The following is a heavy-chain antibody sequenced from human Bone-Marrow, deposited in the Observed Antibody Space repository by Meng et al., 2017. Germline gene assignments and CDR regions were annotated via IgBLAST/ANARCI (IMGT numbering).Heavy chain of an antibody. CDR3: ARDFVDIVATMSVDTAMVLRD. D-gene: IGHD5-12*01. V-gene: IGHV6-1*01. CDR1: GDSVSSNSAA. J-gene: IGHJ4*02. Sequence: SETLSLTCAISGDSVSSNSAAWNWIRQSPSRGLEWLGRTYYRSKWYNDYAVSVKSRITINPDTSKNQFSLQLNSVTPEDTAVYYCARDFVDIVATMSVDTAMVLRDWGQGTLVTVSS. CDR2: TYYRSKWYN.